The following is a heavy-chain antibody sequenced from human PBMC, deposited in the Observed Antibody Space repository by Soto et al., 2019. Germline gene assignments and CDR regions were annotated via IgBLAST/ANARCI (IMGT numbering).Heavy chain of an antibody. Sequence: INWVRQATGQGLEWMGWMNPNSGNTGYAQKFQGGVTMTRNTSISTAYMELSSLRSEDTAVYYCARAPRISIAAPYYYYGMDVWGQGTTVTVSS. CDR3: ARAPRISIAAPYYYYGMDV. J-gene: IGHJ6*02. D-gene: IGHD3-9*01. CDR2: MNPNSGNT. V-gene: IGHV1-8*01.